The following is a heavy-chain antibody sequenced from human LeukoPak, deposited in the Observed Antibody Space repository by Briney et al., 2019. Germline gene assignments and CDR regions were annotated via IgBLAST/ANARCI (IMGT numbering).Heavy chain of an antibody. J-gene: IGHJ4*02. Sequence: PGGSLRVSCAASGFTFSDAWMSWVRQAPGKGLEWLGRIKRKTDGETTDYGAPVKGRFTISRDDSKNTLYLEMNSLKTEDTAVYYCTRGWSDDYWGQGTLVSVSS. D-gene: IGHD6-19*01. V-gene: IGHV3-15*01. CDR1: GFTFSDAW. CDR3: TRGWSDDY. CDR2: IKRKTDGETT.